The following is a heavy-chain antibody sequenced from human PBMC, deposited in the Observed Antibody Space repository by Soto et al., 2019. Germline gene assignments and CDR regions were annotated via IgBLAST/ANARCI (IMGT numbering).Heavy chain of an antibody. CDR2: ISYDGSNK. CDR3: AKDIRHSSGYSVLNNFDY. Sequence: GSLRLSCAASGFTFSSYGMQGVRPAPGKGLEWVAVISYDGSNKYYADSVKGRFTISRDNSKNKLYLQMNSLRAEDTAVYYCAKDIRHSSGYSVLNNFDYWGQGTLVTVSS. V-gene: IGHV3-30*18. CDR1: GFTFSSYG. J-gene: IGHJ4*02. D-gene: IGHD3-22*01.